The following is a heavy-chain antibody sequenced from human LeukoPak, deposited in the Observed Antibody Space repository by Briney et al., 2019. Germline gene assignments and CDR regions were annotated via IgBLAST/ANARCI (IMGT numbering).Heavy chain of an antibody. V-gene: IGHV3-43*02. D-gene: IGHD3-22*01. CDR3: AKVKYYYDTSGPGGFDH. J-gene: IGHJ2*01. CDR1: GFTFDDYA. CDR2: ISGDDGST. Sequence: GGSLRLSCAASGFTFDDYAMHWVRQAPGQGLEWVSLISGDDGSTYYADSVKGRFTISRDNSKNSLYLQMNSLRSEDTALYYCAKVKYYYDTSGPGGFDHWGRGTLVTVSS.